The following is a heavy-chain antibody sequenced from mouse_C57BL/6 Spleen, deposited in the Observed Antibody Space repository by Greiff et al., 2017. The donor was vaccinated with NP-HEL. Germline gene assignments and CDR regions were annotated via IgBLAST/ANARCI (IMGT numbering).Heavy chain of an antibody. CDR1: GFTFSSYA. J-gene: IGHJ2*01. V-gene: IGHV5-4*01. CDR3: ARESYGNYVDY. CDR2: ISDGGSYT. D-gene: IGHD2-1*01. Sequence: EVQLVESGGGLVKPGGSLKLSCAASGFTFSSYAMSWVRQTPEKRLEWVATISDGGSYTYYPDNVKGRFTISRDNAKNNLYLQMSHLKSEDTAMYYCARESYGNYVDYWGQGTTLTVSS.